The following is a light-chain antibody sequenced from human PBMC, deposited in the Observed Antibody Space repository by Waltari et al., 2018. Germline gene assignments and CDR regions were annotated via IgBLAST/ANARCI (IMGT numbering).Light chain of an antibody. CDR1: SAHSTNV. Sequence: QLVLTQSPSASASLGASVKLTCTLSSAHSTNVIAWLQKRPEKGPRYLMKVNSDGSHNKGDEIPDRFSGSSSGAERYLTISSLQSEDEADYYCQTGGHGTWVFGGGTKLTVL. CDR3: QTGGHGTWV. V-gene: IGLV4-69*01. CDR2: VNSDGSH. J-gene: IGLJ3*02.